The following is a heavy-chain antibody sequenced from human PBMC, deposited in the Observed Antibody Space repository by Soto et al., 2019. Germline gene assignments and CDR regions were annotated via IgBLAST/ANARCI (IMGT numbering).Heavy chain of an antibody. V-gene: IGHV3-30-3*01. CDR2: ISYDGSNK. J-gene: IGHJ4*02. CDR1: GFTFSSYA. Sequence: QVQLVESGGGVVQPGRSLRLSCAASGFTFSSYAMHWVRQAPGKGLEWVAVISYDGSNKYYADSVKGRFTISRDNSKNTLYLQMNSLRAEDTAVCYCARARLDTPALDYWGQGTLVTVSS. CDR3: ARARLDTPALDY. D-gene: IGHD2-2*01.